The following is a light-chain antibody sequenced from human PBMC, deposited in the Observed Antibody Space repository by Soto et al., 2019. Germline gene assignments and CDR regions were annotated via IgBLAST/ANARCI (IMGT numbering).Light chain of an antibody. CDR3: QSYDSGLSASV. CDR1: SSNIGAGYD. J-gene: IGLJ7*01. Sequence: QSVLTQPPSVSGAPGQRVTISCTGSSSNIGAGYDVHWYQQFPGAAPKLLVYTNYNRPSGVPDRFSGSKSGSSASLAITGRQAEDEADYYCQSYDSGLSASVFGGGTQLTVL. V-gene: IGLV1-40*01. CDR2: TNY.